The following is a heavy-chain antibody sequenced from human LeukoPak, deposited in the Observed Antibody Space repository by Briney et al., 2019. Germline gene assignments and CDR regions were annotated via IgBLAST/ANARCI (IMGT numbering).Heavy chain of an antibody. CDR3: ARHFYDRDFDY. CDR1: GGSISSYY. CDR2: IYYSGST. J-gene: IGHJ4*02. Sequence: SETLSLTCTVSGGSISSYYWSWIRQPPGKGLEWIGYIYYSGSTNYNPSLKSRVTTSLDTSKNQFSLKLSSVTAADTAVYYCARHFYDRDFDYWGQGSLVTVSS. D-gene: IGHD3-22*01. V-gene: IGHV4-59*01.